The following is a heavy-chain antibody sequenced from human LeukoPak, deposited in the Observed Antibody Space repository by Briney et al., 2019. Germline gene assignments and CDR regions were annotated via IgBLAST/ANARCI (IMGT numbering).Heavy chain of an antibody. CDR3: ARGPGITIFGVVTYYHYYMDV. Sequence: ASVKVSCKASGYTFTSYGISWVRQAPGQGLEWMGWISAYNGNTNYAQNLQGRVTITTDTSTSTAYMELRSLRSDDTAVYYCARGPGITIFGVVTYYHYYMDVWGKGTTVTVSS. D-gene: IGHD3-3*01. J-gene: IGHJ6*03. V-gene: IGHV1-18*01. CDR1: GYTFTSYG. CDR2: ISAYNGNT.